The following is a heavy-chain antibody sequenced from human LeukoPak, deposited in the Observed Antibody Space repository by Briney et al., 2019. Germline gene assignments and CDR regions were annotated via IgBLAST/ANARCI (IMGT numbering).Heavy chain of an antibody. CDR3: AKHSHDGSAPYYEVQLDY. Sequence: PGGSLRLSCAASGFTFTSFAMSWVRQAPGKGLEWVSTISRSGVATYYANSVKGRFTISRDNSKNTVYVQMNSLRAEDTAICYCAKHSHDGSAPYYEVQLDYWGQGTLVTVSS. CDR2: ISRSGVAT. CDR1: GFTFTSFA. J-gene: IGHJ4*02. D-gene: IGHD3-22*01. V-gene: IGHV3-23*01.